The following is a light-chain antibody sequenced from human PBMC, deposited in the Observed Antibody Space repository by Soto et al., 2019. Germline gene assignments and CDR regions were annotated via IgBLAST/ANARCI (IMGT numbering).Light chain of an antibody. CDR2: GAS. CDR3: QQYSSLWT. J-gene: IGKJ1*01. CDR1: QSVSNNY. Sequence: EIVLTQSPGTLSLSSGERATLSCRTSQSVSNNYLAWYQQKPGQAPRLLIYGASSRATGIPDRFSGSGSGSDFTLSISRLEPEGLAVYSCQQYSSLWTCGQGTKVDIK. V-gene: IGKV3-20*01.